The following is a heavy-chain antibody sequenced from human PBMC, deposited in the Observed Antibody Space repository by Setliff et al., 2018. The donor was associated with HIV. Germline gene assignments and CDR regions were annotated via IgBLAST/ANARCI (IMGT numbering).Heavy chain of an antibody. CDR3: ARHFPSISLFFGDPGPFDR. Sequence: SETLSLTCTVSGGSISSSSYYWGWIRQPPGEGLEWIGSIFNDGRTYYNPSLKSRVTIPMDTSTNQFSLKLTSVTAADTAVYFCARHFPSISLFFGDPGPFDRWGQGALVTVSS. J-gene: IGHJ4*02. D-gene: IGHD3-10*01. V-gene: IGHV4-39*01. CDR2: IFNDGRT. CDR1: GGSISSSSYY.